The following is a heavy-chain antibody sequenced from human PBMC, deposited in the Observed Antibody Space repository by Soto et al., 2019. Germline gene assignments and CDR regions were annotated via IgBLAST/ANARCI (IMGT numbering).Heavy chain of an antibody. V-gene: IGHV3-7*03. J-gene: IGHJ6*02. D-gene: IGHD3-3*01. CDR3: GKDLLRYLEGLAFSGMAV. CDR2: IKCDGSEK. CDR1: GFTFSSSW. Sequence: GGSLRLSCAASGFTFSSSWMHWVCQAPEKGQEWVADIKCDGSEKYYVDSVKGRLTTSRDNAKNSLYLQVNSRRHEEMTVYYCGKDLLRYLEGLAFSGMAVWRQGPTFTV.